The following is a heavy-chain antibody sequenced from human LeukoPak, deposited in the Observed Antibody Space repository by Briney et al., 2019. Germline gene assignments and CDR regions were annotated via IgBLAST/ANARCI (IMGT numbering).Heavy chain of an antibody. CDR1: GFTFDDYA. J-gene: IGHJ4*02. D-gene: IGHD6-6*01. Sequence: PGRSLRLSCAASGFTFDDYAMHWVRQAPGKGLEWVSRISWNSGSIAYADSVRGRFTISRDNAKNSLYLQMNSLRAEDTALYYCAKDPSFGGYSGSSFDYWGQGTLVTVSS. CDR2: ISWNSGSI. V-gene: IGHV3-9*01. CDR3: AKDPSFGGYSGSSFDY.